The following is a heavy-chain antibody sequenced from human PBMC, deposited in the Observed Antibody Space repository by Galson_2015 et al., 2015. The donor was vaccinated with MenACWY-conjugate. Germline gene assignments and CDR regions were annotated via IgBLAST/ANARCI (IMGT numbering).Heavy chain of an antibody. Sequence: SVKVSCKASGYTFTGYYMHWVRRAPGQGLEWMGWINPNSGGTNYAQKFQGWVTMTRDTSISTAYMELSRLRSDDTAVYYCARAYNYYDSSGYYYYYMDVWGKGTTVTVSS. D-gene: IGHD3-22*01. CDR2: INPNSGGT. CDR1: GYTFTGYY. V-gene: IGHV1-2*04. CDR3: ARAYNYYDSSGYYYYYMDV. J-gene: IGHJ6*03.